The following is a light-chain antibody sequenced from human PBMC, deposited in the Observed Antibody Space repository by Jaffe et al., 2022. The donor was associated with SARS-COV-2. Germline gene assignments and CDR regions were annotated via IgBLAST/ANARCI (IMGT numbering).Light chain of an antibody. CDR3: LSADSSGLYGV. J-gene: IGLJ3*02. CDR1: ALPKKY. Sequence: SYELTQPPSVSVSLGQMARITCSGEALPKKYAYWYQQKPGQFPVLVIYKDSERPSGIPERFSGSSSGTIVTLTISGVQAEDEADYYCLSADSSGLYGVFGGGTKLTVL. CDR2: KDS. V-gene: IGLV3-16*01.